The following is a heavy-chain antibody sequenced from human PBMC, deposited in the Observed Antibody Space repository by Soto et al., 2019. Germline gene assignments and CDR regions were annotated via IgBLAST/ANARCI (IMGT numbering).Heavy chain of an antibody. J-gene: IGHJ4*02. CDR1: GFTFSTYA. CDR3: AKYHLFLRGGDHFDH. CDR2: ISGGVGSA. V-gene: IGHV3-23*01. Sequence: EVKLLESGGGLVNPGGSLRLSCAASGFTFSTYAMSWVRQAPGKGLEWVSGISGGVGSANYADSVKGRFTISRDNSKKTVYLQMNSLRAEDTAVYYCAKYHLFLRGGDHFDHWGQGTLVTDSS. D-gene: IGHD2-21*02.